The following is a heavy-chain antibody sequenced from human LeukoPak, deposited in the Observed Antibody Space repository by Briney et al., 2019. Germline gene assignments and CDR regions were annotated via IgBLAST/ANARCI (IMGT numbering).Heavy chain of an antibody. Sequence: AVPVSRQVSGSILPELSIDWLGQAPGKGRKGVGRFNCDDGKKHSAHQLQARVTMIKDTSRDTAYLELRSWKSEDTDAFYCSTESDYYGTSIFFSYWGQGTLVTVSS. CDR3: STESDYYGTSIFFSY. CDR1: GSILPELS. J-gene: IGHJ4*01. CDR2: FNCDDGKK. V-gene: IGHV1-24*01. D-gene: IGHD3-10*01.